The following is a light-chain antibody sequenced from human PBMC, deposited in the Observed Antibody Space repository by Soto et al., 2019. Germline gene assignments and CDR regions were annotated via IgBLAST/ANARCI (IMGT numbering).Light chain of an antibody. CDR3: QQYGSSPPSVT. Sequence: DIQMTQSPSTLSSSLGDSVTITCRDSQSISSWLAWYQKKPGKAPKLLIYKASGLESGVPSRFSGSGSGTDFTLKVSSLQPEDFAVYYCQQYGSSPPSVTCGQGTRLEIK. V-gene: IGKV1-5*03. CDR1: QSISSW. J-gene: IGKJ5*01. CDR2: KAS.